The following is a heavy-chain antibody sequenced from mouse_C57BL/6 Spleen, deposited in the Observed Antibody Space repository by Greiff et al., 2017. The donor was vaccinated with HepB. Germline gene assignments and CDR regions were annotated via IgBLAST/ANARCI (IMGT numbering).Heavy chain of an antibody. D-gene: IGHD1-1*01. V-gene: IGHV1-81*01. CDR2: IYPRSGNT. CDR3: AREGLLRSYFDY. Sequence: QVQLQQSGAELARPGASVKLSCKASGYTFTSYGISWVKQRTGQGLEWIGEIYPRSGNTYYNEKFKGKATLTADKSSSTAYMELRSLTSEDSAVYFCAREGLLRSYFDYWGQGTTVTVSS. J-gene: IGHJ2*01. CDR1: GYTFTSYG.